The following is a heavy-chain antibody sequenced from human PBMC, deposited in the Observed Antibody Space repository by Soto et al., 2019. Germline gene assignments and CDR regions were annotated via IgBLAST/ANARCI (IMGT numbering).Heavy chain of an antibody. CDR3: ARESQSSGWTWFDY. D-gene: IGHD6-19*01. Sequence: QVQLVQSGAEVKKPGASVKVSCKASGYTFTNYYIHCVRQAPGQGLEWMGMINPSGGSTSYTRRFQGRVPLTRDTSTSTVYMELSSLRSEETAVYYCARESQSSGWTWFDYWGQGNLVTVSA. CDR1: GYTFTNYY. V-gene: IGHV1-46*01. CDR2: INPSGGST. J-gene: IGHJ4*02.